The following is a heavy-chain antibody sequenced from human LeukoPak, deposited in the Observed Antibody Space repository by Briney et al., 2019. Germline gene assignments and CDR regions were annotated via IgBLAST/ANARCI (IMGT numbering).Heavy chain of an antibody. CDR3: AREVGIRGHFDY. D-gene: IGHD1-26*01. V-gene: IGHV1-46*01. Sequence: XHWXRXAXXXXXXXMGIINPSGGNTGYAQRFQGRVTMTRDTSTSTLYMELSSLRYEDTAVYYCAREVGIRGHFDYWGRGTPVTVSS. CDR2: INPSGGNT. J-gene: IGHJ4*02.